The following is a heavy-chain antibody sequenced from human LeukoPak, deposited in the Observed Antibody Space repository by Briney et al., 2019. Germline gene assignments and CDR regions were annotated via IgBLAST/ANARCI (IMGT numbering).Heavy chain of an antibody. CDR3: ARGPLFYGSGVTYFDD. D-gene: IGHD3-10*01. J-gene: IGHJ4*02. V-gene: IGHV1-69*05. CDR2: IIPIFGTA. CDR1: GGTFSNFA. Sequence: SVKVSCKASGGTFSNFAISWVRQAPGQGLEWMGGIIPIFGTANYAQKFQGRVTIITGGSTSTAYMELSSLISEDTAVYYCARGPLFYGSGVTYFDDWGQGTLVTVSS.